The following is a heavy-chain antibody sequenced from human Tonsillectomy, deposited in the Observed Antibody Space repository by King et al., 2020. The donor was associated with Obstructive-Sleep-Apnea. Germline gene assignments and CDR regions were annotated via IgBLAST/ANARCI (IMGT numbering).Heavy chain of an antibody. J-gene: IGHJ4*02. CDR3: AKQLQQMAFYFDD. CDR1: GFTLSSYA. D-gene: IGHD6-13*01. CDR2: ISGSGART. V-gene: IGHV3-23*04. Sequence: VQLVESGGGLVQPGGSLRLSCVASGFTLSSYAVSWVRQAPGKGLQWVSGISGSGARTYYADSVQGRFTISRDNSKNTLYLQMNSLRSDDTAVYYGAKQLQQMAFYFDDWGQGGLVTVSS.